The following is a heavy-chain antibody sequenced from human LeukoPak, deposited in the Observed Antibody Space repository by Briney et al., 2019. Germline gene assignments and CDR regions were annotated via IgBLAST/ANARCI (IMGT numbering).Heavy chain of an antibody. Sequence: PGGSLRLSCAASGFSFSSYGMHWVRQAPGKGLEWVAFIRYDGSNKYYAESVKGRFTMSRDNSKSTLYLQMNSLRAEDTAVYYCAKDQMSGSYLGYWGQGTLVTVSS. CDR2: IRYDGSNK. D-gene: IGHD1-26*01. V-gene: IGHV3-30*02. CDR1: GFSFSSYG. J-gene: IGHJ4*02. CDR3: AKDQMSGSYLGY.